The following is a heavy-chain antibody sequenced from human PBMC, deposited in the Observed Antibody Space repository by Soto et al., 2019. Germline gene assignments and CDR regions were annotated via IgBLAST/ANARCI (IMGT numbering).Heavy chain of an antibody. CDR1: ACSISSYY. V-gene: IGHV4-4*07. J-gene: IGHJ3*02. CDR3: ASDRLRYFDWGAVDI. CDR2: IYTSGST. Sequence: SETLPLTCTLSACSISSYYWRCIRQPAGKGLEWIGRIYTSGSTNYNPSLKSRVTMSVDTSKNQFSLKLSSVTAADTAVYECASDRLRYFDWGAVDIWGQGTMVT. D-gene: IGHD3-9*01.